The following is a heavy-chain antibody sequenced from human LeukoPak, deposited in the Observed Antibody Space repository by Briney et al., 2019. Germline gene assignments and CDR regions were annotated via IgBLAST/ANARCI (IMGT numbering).Heavy chain of an antibody. Sequence: SETLSLTCPVATAFITIYYCSCIRQPPGKGLEWIGYIYYSGSTNYNPSLKSRVTISVDTSKNQFSMKRSSVTAADTAVYYSARMKQNSSDSWGQGTLVTVSS. CDR2: IYYSGST. CDR1: TAFITIYY. CDR3: ARMKQNSSDS. J-gene: IGHJ4*02. V-gene: IGHV4-59*01.